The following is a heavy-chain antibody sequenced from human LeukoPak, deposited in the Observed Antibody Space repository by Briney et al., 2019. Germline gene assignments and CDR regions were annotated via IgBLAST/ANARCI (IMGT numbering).Heavy chain of an antibody. D-gene: IGHD3-10*01. CDR3: ARDRTRRWFGESHYGMDV. CDR1: GYTFTGYY. J-gene: IGHJ6*02. Sequence: GASVKVPCKASGYTFTGYYMHWVRQAPGQGFEWMGWINPNSGGTNYAQKFQGRVTMTRDTSISTAYMELSRLRSDDTAVYYCARDRTRRWFGESHYGMDVWGQGTTVTVSS. V-gene: IGHV1-2*02. CDR2: INPNSGGT.